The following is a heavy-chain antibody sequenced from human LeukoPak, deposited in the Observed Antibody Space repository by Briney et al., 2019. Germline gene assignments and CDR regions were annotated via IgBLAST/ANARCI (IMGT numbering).Heavy chain of an antibody. Sequence: GASVKVSCKASGYTFTSHDINWVRQATGQGLEWMGWMNPNSGNTGYAQKFQGRVTMTTDTSASTAYMELSSLRSEDTAVYYCARGGLRLGELSFFDYWGQGTLVTVSS. CDR1: GYTFTSHD. CDR2: MNPNSGNT. V-gene: IGHV1-8*01. CDR3: ARGGLRLGELSFFDY. J-gene: IGHJ4*02. D-gene: IGHD3-16*02.